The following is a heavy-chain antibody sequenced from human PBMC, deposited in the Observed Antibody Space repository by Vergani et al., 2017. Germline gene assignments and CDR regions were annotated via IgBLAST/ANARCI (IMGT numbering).Heavy chain of an antibody. CDR1: GYTFTSYY. V-gene: IGHV1-46*01. D-gene: IGHD3-22*01. CDR3: ARDRYYDSSGHDFDY. CDR2: INPSGGST. Sequence: QVQLVQSGAEVKKPGASVKVSCKASGYTFTSYYMHWVRQAPGQGLEWRGIINPSGGSTSYAQKFQGRVTMTRDTATSTVYMELSSLRSEDTAVYYCARDRYYDSSGHDFDYWGQGTLVTVSS. J-gene: IGHJ4*02.